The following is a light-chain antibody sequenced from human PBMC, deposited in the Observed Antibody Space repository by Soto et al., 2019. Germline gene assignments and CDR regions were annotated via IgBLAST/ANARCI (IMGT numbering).Light chain of an antibody. CDR3: SSYTSRATLV. J-gene: IGLJ2*01. CDR1: SNDVGGYDY. CDR2: DVS. Sequence: QSALTQPASVSGSPGQSITMSGTGTSNDVGGYDYVTWYQHHPGKAPKLMIYDVSNRPSGISDRFSASKSGNTASLTISGVQAEDEAHYYCSSYTSRATLVFGGGTKLTVL. V-gene: IGLV2-14*03.